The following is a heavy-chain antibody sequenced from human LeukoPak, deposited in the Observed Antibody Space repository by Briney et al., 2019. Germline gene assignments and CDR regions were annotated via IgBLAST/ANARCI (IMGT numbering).Heavy chain of an antibody. CDR1: GGSIYNHY. D-gene: IGHD6-19*01. Sequence: PSETLSLTCTVSGGSIYNHYWSWIRQPPGKGLEWLGYIYNSGDTNYSHSLTSRVTISLDTAQNQFYLKLSSVTAADTAVYYCARGSVASTRGLSDFDYWGQGTLVTVSS. V-gene: IGHV4-4*08. CDR2: IYNSGDT. CDR3: ARGSVASTRGLSDFDY. J-gene: IGHJ4*02.